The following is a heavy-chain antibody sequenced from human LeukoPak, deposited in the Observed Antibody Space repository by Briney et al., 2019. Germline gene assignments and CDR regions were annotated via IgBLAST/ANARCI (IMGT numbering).Heavy chain of an antibody. CDR1: GGSIRSYY. Sequence: PSETLSLTCTVSGGSIRSYYWSWIRQPPGKGLDWIGYIYYSGSTNYNPSLKSRVTISVDTSKNQFSLKLSSVTAADTAVYYCARGLWGAMAYFFDYWGQGTLVTVSS. D-gene: IGHD5-18*01. J-gene: IGHJ4*02. CDR3: ARGLWGAMAYFFDY. V-gene: IGHV4-59*01. CDR2: IYYSGST.